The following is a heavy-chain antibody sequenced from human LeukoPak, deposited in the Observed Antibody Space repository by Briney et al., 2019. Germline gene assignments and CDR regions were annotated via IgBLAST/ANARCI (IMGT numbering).Heavy chain of an antibody. CDR3: VRLRSAVGTLGWFDP. J-gene: IGHJ5*02. CDR2: ISWSGNTI. Sequence: PGGSLRLSCAASGFTFSDYYMSWIRQAPGKGLEWVSYISWSGNTIEYADSVKGRFTISRDNAKSSLSLQMNSLRAEDTAVYYCVRLRSAVGTLGWFDPWGQGTLVTVPS. CDR1: GFTFSDYY. D-gene: IGHD6-13*01. V-gene: IGHV3-11*01.